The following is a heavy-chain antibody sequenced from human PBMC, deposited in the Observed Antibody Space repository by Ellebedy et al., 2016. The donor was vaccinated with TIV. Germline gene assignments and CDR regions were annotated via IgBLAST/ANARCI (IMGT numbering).Heavy chain of an antibody. D-gene: IGHD3-9*01. J-gene: IGHJ4*02. Sequence: AASVKVSCKASGYTFTSYDINWVRQATGQGLEWMGWMNPNSGNPGYAQKFQGRVTMTRNTSISTAYMELSSLRSEATAVYYCARGSVYDMGGVWGQGTLVTVSS. CDR2: MNPNSGNP. V-gene: IGHV1-8*01. CDR1: GYTFTSYD. CDR3: ARGSVYDMGGV.